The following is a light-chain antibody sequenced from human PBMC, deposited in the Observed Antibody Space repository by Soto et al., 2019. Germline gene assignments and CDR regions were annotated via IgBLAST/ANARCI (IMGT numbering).Light chain of an antibody. V-gene: IGKV3-11*01. J-gene: IGKJ4*01. CDR2: DAS. CDR3: QQRSNWPLT. Sequence: EIVLTQSPATLSVSPGERATLSCRASQSVSSYLAWYQHKPGQAPRLIIYDASNRATGIPSRFSGSGSGTEFTLTISSLEPEDFAVYYCQQRSNWPLTFGGGTKVEIK. CDR1: QSVSSY.